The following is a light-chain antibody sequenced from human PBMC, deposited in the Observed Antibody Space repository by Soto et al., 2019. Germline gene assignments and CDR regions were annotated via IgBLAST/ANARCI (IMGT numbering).Light chain of an antibody. CDR3: QQYDLYPWT. CDR1: QSISSW. J-gene: IGKJ1*01. V-gene: IGKV1-5*03. CDR2: KAS. Sequence: DIQMTQSPSTLSASVGDRVTITCRASQSISSWLAWYQQKPGKAPKLLFYKASSLETGVPSRFSGSGSGTEFTLTISSLQPDDFATYYCQQYDLYPWTFGQGTKVAI.